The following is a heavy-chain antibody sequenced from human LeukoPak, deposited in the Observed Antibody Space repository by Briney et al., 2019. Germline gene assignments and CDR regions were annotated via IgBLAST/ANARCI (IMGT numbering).Heavy chain of an antibody. J-gene: IGHJ1*01. CDR1: GFTFSSHW. CDR3: ARDPDSSGYSTFHD. D-gene: IGHD3-22*01. CDR2: IKRDGSST. V-gene: IGHV3-74*01. Sequence: GGSLRLSCAASGFTFSSHWMHWVRQAPGKGLVWVSRIKRDGSSTSYADSVKGRFTISRDHAKNTLYLQMNSLRAEDTAVYYCARDPDSSGYSTFHDWGQGTLVTVSS.